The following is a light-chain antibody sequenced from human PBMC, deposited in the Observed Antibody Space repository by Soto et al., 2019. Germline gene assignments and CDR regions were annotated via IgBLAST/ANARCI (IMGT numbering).Light chain of an antibody. Sequence: DMEMTQSPSSLSASVGDRVTITCRASQSISNYLNWYQHKPGKVPKLLIDAASRLQSGVPTRFSGSVPCTEINRTINSLQAEDFGTCGFPQSYGTPLTVGGGTKIEIK. J-gene: IGKJ4*01. CDR2: AAS. V-gene: IGKV1-39*01. CDR1: QSISNY. CDR3: PQSYGTPLT.